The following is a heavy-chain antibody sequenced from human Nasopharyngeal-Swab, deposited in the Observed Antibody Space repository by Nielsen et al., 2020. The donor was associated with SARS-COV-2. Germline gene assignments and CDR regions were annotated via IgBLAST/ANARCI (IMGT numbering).Heavy chain of an antibody. V-gene: IGHV1-3*01. D-gene: IGHD3-10*01. Sequence: ASVKVSCKASGGTFSSYAMHWVRQAPGQRLEWMGWINAGNGNTKYSQKFQGRVTITRDTSASTAYMELSSLRSEDTAVYYCASPYQGVIDYYGMDVWGQGTTVTVSS. CDR2: INAGNGNT. J-gene: IGHJ6*02. CDR1: GGTFSSYA. CDR3: ASPYQGVIDYYGMDV.